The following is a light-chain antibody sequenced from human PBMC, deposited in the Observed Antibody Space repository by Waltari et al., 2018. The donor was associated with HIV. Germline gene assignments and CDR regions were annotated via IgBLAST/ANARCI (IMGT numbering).Light chain of an antibody. CDR3: QAWDSSAVL. J-gene: IGLJ2*01. V-gene: IGLV3-1*01. CDR1: KLGDKY. CDR2: EDF. Sequence: SYELTQPPSVSVSPGQTASITCSGDKLGDKYACWYQQKPGQSPVPVIYEDFHRPSGIPERFSGSNSGNTATLTISGTQAMDEADYYCQAWDSSAVLFGGGTKLTVL.